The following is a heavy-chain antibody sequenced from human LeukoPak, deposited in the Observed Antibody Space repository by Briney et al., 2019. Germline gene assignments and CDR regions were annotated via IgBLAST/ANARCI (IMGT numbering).Heavy chain of an antibody. V-gene: IGHV3-21*01. CDR2: ITSSSTSM. CDR1: GFTFTTYS. D-gene: IGHD3-9*01. J-gene: IGHJ4*02. CDR3: ARTYYDILTGYNPYFDY. Sequence: GGSLRLSCAASGFTFTTYSMNWVRQAPGKGLEWVSSITSSSTSMYYADSVKGRFTISRDNAKNSLYLQMISLRAEDTAVYYCARTYYDILTGYNPYFDYWGQGTLVTVSS.